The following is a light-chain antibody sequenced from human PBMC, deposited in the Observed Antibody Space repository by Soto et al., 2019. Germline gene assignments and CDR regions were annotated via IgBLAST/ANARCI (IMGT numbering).Light chain of an antibody. J-gene: IGKJ4*01. Sequence: EDVLTQSPATLSLSPGERATLSCRASQSVSSNLAWYQQRPGQAPRLLIYDASNRATGIPARFSGSGSGTDFTLTISILQPEDFALYYCHQRSNWPPTFGGGTKVEIK. V-gene: IGKV3-11*01. CDR2: DAS. CDR1: QSVSSN. CDR3: HQRSNWPPT.